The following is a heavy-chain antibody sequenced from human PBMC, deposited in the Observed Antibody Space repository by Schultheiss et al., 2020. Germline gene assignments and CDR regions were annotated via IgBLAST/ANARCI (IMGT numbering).Heavy chain of an antibody. CDR2: INPNSGGT. CDR1: GYTFTGYY. D-gene: IGHD3-22*01. Sequence: ASVKVSCKASGYTFTGYYMHWVRQAPGQGLEWMGWINPNSGGTNYAQKFQGRVTITADESTSTAYMELSSLRSEDTAVYYCARVEGVDSSGLDWGQGTLVTVSS. J-gene: IGHJ4*02. V-gene: IGHV1-2*02. CDR3: ARVEGVDSSGLD.